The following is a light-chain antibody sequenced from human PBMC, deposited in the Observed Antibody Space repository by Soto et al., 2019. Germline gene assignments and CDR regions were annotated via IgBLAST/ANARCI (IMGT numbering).Light chain of an antibody. V-gene: IGKV3-15*01. Sequence: EIVMTQSPATLSVSPGERATLSCRASQSVSSNLAWYQQKPGQAPRLLIFGASTRATGIPARFSGSRSGTEFPLTISSLQSEDFAVYYCQQYNDWPQTFGQGTKVEIK. J-gene: IGKJ1*01. CDR2: GAS. CDR1: QSVSSN. CDR3: QQYNDWPQT.